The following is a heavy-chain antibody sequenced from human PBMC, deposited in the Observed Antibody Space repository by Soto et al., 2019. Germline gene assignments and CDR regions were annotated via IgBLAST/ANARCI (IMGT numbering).Heavy chain of an antibody. Sequence: PGGSLTLSCAASGFTFSIYWMSWVRQAPGKGLEWGANIKQDGSEKYYVDSVKGRFTISRDNAKNSLYLQMNSLRAEDAAVYYCASDSGGTYYDFWSCYYFFGSYFPEAGMDVWGQGTTVTASS. V-gene: IGHV3-7*01. CDR3: ASDSGGTYYDFWSCYYFFGSYFPEAGMDV. CDR1: GFTFSIYW. CDR2: IKQDGSEK. J-gene: IGHJ6*02. D-gene: IGHD3-3*01.